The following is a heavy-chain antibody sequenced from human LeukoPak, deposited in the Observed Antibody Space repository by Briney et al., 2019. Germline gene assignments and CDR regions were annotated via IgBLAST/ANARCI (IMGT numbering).Heavy chain of an antibody. J-gene: IGHJ4*02. CDR1: GFTVSSNY. CDR2: IYSGGST. D-gene: IGHD1-1*01. Sequence: PGGSLRLSCAASGFTVSSNYMSWVRQAPGKGLEWVSLIYSGGSTSYADSVKGRFTFSRDNSKNTLYLQMNSLRAEDTAVYYCARDRVNWNDVGGLFDYWGQGTLVTVFS. CDR3: ARDRVNWNDVGGLFDY. V-gene: IGHV3-53*01.